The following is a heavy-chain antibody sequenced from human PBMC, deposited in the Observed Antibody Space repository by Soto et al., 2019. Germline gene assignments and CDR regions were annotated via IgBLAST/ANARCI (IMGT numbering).Heavy chain of an antibody. J-gene: IGHJ3*01. CDR1: GFTFSSYA. CDR3: AKLYNNNWADGFDF. V-gene: IGHV3-23*01. CDR2: ISGSAGST. Sequence: GGSLRLSCAASGFTFSSYAMNWVRQAPGKGLEWVSIISGSAGSTYYADSVKGRFTISRDNSKNTLYLQMNSLRAEDTAVYYCAKLYNNNWADGFDFWGQGTMVTVSS. D-gene: IGHD1-1*01.